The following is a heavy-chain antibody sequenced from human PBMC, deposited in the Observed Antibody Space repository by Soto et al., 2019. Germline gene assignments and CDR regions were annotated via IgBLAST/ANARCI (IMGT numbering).Heavy chain of an antibody. CDR2: IKQDGSDK. Sequence: PGGSLRLSCAASGFTFRDYWMSWVRQAPGRGLEWVANIKQDGSDKYYVDSVKGRFTISRDNAEDFLYLQMNSLRADDTAVYYCARGRVDFGYWGQGILVTVSS. V-gene: IGHV3-7*01. D-gene: IGHD3-3*01. CDR3: ARGRVDFGY. CDR1: GFTFRDYW. J-gene: IGHJ4*02.